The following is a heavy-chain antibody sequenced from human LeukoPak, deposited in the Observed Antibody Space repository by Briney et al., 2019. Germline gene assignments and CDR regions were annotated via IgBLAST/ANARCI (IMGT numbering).Heavy chain of an antibody. CDR1: GFTFTRYW. CDR3: AMDSYGPDDY. D-gene: IGHD5-18*01. J-gene: IGHJ4*02. Sequence: GGSLRLSCVASGFTFTRYWMSWVRQAPGKGPEWVANIKQDGSKEYYVDFVKGRFTISRDNAKSSVYLQMNSLRAEDTAVYYCAMDSYGPDDYWGQGTLVTVSS. V-gene: IGHV3-7*04. CDR2: IKQDGSKE.